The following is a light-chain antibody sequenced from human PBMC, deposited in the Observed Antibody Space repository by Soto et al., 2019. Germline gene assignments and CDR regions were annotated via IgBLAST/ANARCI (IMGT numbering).Light chain of an antibody. J-gene: IGKJ2*01. CDR3: QHYGSSPPYT. CDR2: GSS. Sequence: EVVLTQSPGTLSLSPGERATLSCRASQSVSNNYLAWYQQKPGQSPKLLIFGSSDRATGIPDRFSGSGSGTDFNLTNSSLEPEDFAVYYCQHYGSSPPYTFGQRTKLEIK. V-gene: IGKV3-20*01. CDR1: QSVSNNY.